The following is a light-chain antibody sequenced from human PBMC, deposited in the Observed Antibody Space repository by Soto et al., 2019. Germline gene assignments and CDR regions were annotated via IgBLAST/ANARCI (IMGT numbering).Light chain of an antibody. V-gene: IGKV1-39*01. CDR1: QTILTY. J-gene: IGKJ1*01. CDR3: QQSFGTTWT. CDR2: AAS. Sequence: DIQMTQSPSSLSASVGDTVTITCRASQTILTYLNWYQQKPGKAPKLLIYAASSLQSGVPSRFSGGGSATDFTLTISSLQPEDFANYYCQQSFGTTWTFGRGTKVDIK.